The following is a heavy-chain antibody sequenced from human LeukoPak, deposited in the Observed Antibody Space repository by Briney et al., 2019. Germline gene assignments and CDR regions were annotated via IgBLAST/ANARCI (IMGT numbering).Heavy chain of an antibody. V-gene: IGHV1-69*04. Sequence: SVKVSCKASGGTFSSYAISWVRQAPAQGLEWMRRIIPILCIANYAQKFQGRVTITADKSTSTAYMELSSLRSEDTAVYYCASDDIVVVPAATPPYYYYYGMDVWGQGTTVTVSS. D-gene: IGHD2-2*01. CDR3: ASDDIVVVPAATPPYYYYYGMDV. CDR1: GGTFSSYA. CDR2: IIPILCIA. J-gene: IGHJ6*02.